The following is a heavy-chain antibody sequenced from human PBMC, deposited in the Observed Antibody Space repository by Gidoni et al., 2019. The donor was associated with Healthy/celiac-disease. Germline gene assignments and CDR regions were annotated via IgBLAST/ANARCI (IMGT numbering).Heavy chain of an antibody. J-gene: IGHJ5*02. CDR2: IYWDDDK. Sequence: QITLKESGPTLVKPTQTLTLTCTFPGFSPSTSGVGVGWIRQPPGKALDWLALIYWDDDKRYSPSLKSRLTITKGTSKNQVVLTMTNMDPVDTATYYCAHLVLRFLWGSDRWFDPWGQGTLVTVSS. CDR3: AHLVLRFLWGSDRWFDP. CDR1: GFSPSTSGVG. V-gene: IGHV2-5*02. D-gene: IGHD3-3*01.